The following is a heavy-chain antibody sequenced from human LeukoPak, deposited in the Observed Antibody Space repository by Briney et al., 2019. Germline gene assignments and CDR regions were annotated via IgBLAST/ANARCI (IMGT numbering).Heavy chain of an antibody. CDR1: GFAFSSYA. CDR2: IHDDGGTS. Sequence: GGSLRLSCEASGFAFSSYAMSWLRRAQGKGLEWVSTIHDDGGTSYYADSVKGRFTISRDNSRNTLNLQMNGLRAEDTALYYCARDWRSQGKDTSGSYYAPLDYWGQGTQVTVSS. CDR3: ARDWRSQGKDTSGSYYAPLDY. D-gene: IGHD3-10*01. V-gene: IGHV3-23*01. J-gene: IGHJ4*02.